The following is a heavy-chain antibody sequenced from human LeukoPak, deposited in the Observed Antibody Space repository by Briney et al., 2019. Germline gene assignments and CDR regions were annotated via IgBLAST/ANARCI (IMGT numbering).Heavy chain of an antibody. V-gene: IGHV4-4*02. CDR1: GGSISSSNW. CDR2: IYHSGST. CDR3: ARLTRDDYYDSSGYPDY. Sequence: SETLSLTCAVSGGSISSSNWWSWVRQPPGKGLEWIGEIYHSGSTNYNPSLKSRVTISADKSKNQFSLKLSSVTAADTAVYYCARLTRDDYYDSSGYPDYWGQGTLVTVSS. D-gene: IGHD3-22*01. J-gene: IGHJ4*02.